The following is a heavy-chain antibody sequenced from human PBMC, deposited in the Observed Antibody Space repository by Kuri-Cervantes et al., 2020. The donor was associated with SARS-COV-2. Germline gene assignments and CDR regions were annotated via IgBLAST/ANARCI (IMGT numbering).Heavy chain of an antibody. CDR3: AKVPISETKYFQH. CDR1: RFSFSSYT. V-gene: IGHV3-30-3*01. Sequence: GGSLRLSCAASRFSFSSYTLHWVRQAPGKGLECVAVISYDGSNKYYADSVKGRFTISRDNSKNTLYLQMNSLRAEDTAVYYCAKVPISETKYFQHWGQGTLVTVSS. CDR2: ISYDGSNK. D-gene: IGHD1-1*01. J-gene: IGHJ1*01.